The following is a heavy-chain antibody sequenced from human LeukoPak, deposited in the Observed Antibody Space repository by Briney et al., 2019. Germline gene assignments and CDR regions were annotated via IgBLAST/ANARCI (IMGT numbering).Heavy chain of an antibody. D-gene: IGHD2-15*01. CDR3: ARGPTCSGGSCYSTSVYYYYYGMDV. CDR2: INHSGST. Sequence: SETLSLTCAVSGGSFSGYYWSWIRQPPGKGLEWIGEINHSGSTNYNPSLKSRVTISVDTSKNQFSLKLSSVTAADTAVYYCARGPTCSGGSCYSTSVYYYYYGMDVWGQGTTVTVSS. J-gene: IGHJ6*02. CDR1: GGSFSGYY. V-gene: IGHV4-34*01.